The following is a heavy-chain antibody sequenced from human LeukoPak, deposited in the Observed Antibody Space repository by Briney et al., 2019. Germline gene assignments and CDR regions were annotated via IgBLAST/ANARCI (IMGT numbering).Heavy chain of an antibody. CDR1: GYTFTGYF. CDR2: ISPNTGDT. V-gene: IGHV1-2*02. Sequence: ASVKVSCKSSGYTFTGYFIHWVRQAPGQGLEWMGWISPNTGDTNYAQKFQGRVTMTRDTSISTAFMELYRLRSDDTAVYYCARAVDYYDSSGLLLLYYYYMDVWGKGTTVTISS. J-gene: IGHJ6*03. D-gene: IGHD3-22*01. CDR3: ARAVDYYDSSGLLLLYYYYMDV.